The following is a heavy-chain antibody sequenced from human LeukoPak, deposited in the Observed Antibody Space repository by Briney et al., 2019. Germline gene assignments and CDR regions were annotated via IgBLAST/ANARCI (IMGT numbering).Heavy chain of an antibody. Sequence: SGGSPRLSCAASRFPFRSYSMNWVRQAPGKGLEWVSSISSSSTHIYYADSVKGRFTISRDNAKNSLYLQMNSLRVEDTAVYYCARAEGSGSSFDYWGQGTLVTVSS. CDR3: ARAEGSGSSFDY. J-gene: IGHJ4*02. D-gene: IGHD3-10*01. V-gene: IGHV3-21*01. CDR2: ISSSSTHI. CDR1: RFPFRSYS.